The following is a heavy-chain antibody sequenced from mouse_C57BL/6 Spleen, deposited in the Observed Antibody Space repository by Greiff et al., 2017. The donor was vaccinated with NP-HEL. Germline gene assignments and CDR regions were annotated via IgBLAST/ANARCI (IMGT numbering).Heavy chain of an antibody. V-gene: IGHV5-17*01. J-gene: IGHJ2*01. CDR3: AREGYYVVDY. D-gene: IGHD2-3*01. CDR1: GFTFSDYG. Sequence: EVHLVESGGGLVKPGGSLKLSCAASGFTFSDYGMHWVRQAPEKGLEWVAYISSGSSTIYYADTVKGRFTISRDNAKNTLFLQMTSLRSEDTAMYYCAREGYYVVDYWGQGTTLTVSS. CDR2: ISSGSSTI.